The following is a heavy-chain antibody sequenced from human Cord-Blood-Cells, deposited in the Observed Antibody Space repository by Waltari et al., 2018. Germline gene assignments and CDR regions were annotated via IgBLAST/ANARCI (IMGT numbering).Heavy chain of an antibody. Sequence: QVQLQESGPGLVKPSETLSLTCPVSGGSISSYYWSWIRQPPGKGLEWIGYIYYSGSTNYNPSLKSRVTISVDTSKNQFSLKLSSVTAADTAVYYCARDSRGGPTHPWGQGTLVTVSS. D-gene: IGHD3-10*01. CDR2: IYYSGST. J-gene: IGHJ5*02. CDR3: ARDSRGGPTHP. V-gene: IGHV4-59*01. CDR1: GGSISSYY.